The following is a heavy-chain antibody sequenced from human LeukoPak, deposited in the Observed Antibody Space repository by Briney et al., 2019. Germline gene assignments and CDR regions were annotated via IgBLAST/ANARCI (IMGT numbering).Heavy chain of an antibody. D-gene: IGHD3-16*02. CDR2: IRGDGSRE. V-gene: IGHV3-7*01. Sequence: GGSLRLSCAASGFTFSNYLMASVRQAPGEGLEWVANIRGDGSREYYLDSVKGRFTISRDNAKNSLYLQMNSLRAEDTAVYYCARVQKKYYDYVWGSYRPTPYFDYWGQGTLVTVSS. CDR3: ARVQKKYYDYVWGSYRPTPYFDY. CDR1: GFTFSNYL. J-gene: IGHJ4*02.